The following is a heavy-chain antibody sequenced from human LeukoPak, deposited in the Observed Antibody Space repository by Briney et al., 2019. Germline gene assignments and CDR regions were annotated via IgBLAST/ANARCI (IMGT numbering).Heavy chain of an antibody. D-gene: IGHD2-21*02. Sequence: GGSLRLSCAASGFTFDDYPMHWVRHPPGKGLEWVSLISGDGGTTYYADSVKGRFTISRDNSKNSLSLQMNSLRTEDTALYYCAKDRGGDRVIDHWGEGTLVTVSS. V-gene: IGHV3-43*02. CDR1: GFTFDDYP. CDR3: AKDRGGDRVIDH. CDR2: ISGDGGTT. J-gene: IGHJ4*02.